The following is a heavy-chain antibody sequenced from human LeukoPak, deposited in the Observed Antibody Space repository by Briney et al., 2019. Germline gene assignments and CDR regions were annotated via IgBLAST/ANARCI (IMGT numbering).Heavy chain of an antibody. J-gene: IGHJ4*02. D-gene: IGHD1-26*01. Sequence: PGGSLRLSCTASGFTFGDYAMSWVRQAPGKGLEWVGFIRSKAYGGTTEYAASVKGRFTISRDNAKNSLYLQMNSLRAEDTALYYCARERGSYSRYDYWGQGTLVTVSS. CDR3: ARERGSYSRYDY. V-gene: IGHV3-49*04. CDR2: IRSKAYGGTT. CDR1: GFTFGDYA.